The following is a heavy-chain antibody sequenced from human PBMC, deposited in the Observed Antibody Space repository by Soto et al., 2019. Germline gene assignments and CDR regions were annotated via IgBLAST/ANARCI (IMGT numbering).Heavy chain of an antibody. D-gene: IGHD5-12*01. CDR3: AREVSKDTGYDVAY. CDR1: GFTFSSYS. CDR2: ISSSSSYI. V-gene: IGHV3-21*01. J-gene: IGHJ4*02. Sequence: EVQLVESGGGLVKPGGSLRLSCAASGFTFSSYSMNWVRQAPGKGLEWVSSISSSSSYIYYADSVKGRFTISRVNAKKSLYLQMNSLRADVTAVYYSAREVSKDTGYDVAYWGQGAVVTGSS.